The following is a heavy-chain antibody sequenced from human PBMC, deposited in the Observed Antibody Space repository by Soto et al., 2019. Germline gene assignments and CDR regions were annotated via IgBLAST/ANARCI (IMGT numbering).Heavy chain of an antibody. J-gene: IGHJ4*02. D-gene: IGHD3-10*01. CDR1: GFSFSNYV. V-gene: IGHV3-30-3*01. Sequence: QVQLVESGGCVVQPGRSLRLSCTASGFSFSNYVMYWVRQAPGKGLEWVAVMSYDGTTKSYADSVKGRFTISRDNSQNTRDLQMNSRRPEDTGVYYCAREVLWSRYFDYWGQGRMVTVSS. CDR2: MSYDGTTK. CDR3: AREVLWSRYFDY.